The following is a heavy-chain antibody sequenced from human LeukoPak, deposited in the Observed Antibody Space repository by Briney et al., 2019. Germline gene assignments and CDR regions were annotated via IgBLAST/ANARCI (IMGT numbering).Heavy chain of an antibody. D-gene: IGHD5-18*01. CDR3: ARWAGVTDY. CDR2: IKQDGSVE. Sequence: PGGSLRLSCAASGFTFENYWMSWVRQAPGKGPEWVANIKQDGSVEHYLDSVKGRFTISRDNAKNSLILRMNSLRAEDTAVYYCARWAGVTDYWGQGTLVTVSS. CDR1: GFTFENYW. V-gene: IGHV3-7*01. J-gene: IGHJ4*02.